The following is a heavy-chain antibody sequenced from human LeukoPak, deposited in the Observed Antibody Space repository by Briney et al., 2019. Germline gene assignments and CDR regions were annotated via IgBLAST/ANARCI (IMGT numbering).Heavy chain of an antibody. Sequence: PEGSLRLSCAASGFTFNNYRMNWVRQAPGKGLEWVSSISSSGTYIYYADSVKGRFTISRDNAKNSLYLQMNSLRAEDTAVYYCARDRCSGGICYSFDQWGQGTLVTVSS. CDR2: ISSSGTYI. V-gene: IGHV3-21*01. D-gene: IGHD2-15*01. J-gene: IGHJ4*02. CDR3: ARDRCSGGICYSFDQ. CDR1: GFTFNNYR.